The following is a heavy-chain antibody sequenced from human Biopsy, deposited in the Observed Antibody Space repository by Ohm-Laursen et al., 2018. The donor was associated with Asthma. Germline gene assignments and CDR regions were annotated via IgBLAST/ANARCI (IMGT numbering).Heavy chain of an antibody. CDR1: GFTFSSYS. D-gene: IGHD3-3*01. V-gene: IGHV3-21*01. CDR3: AKERYYDFWSGYPI. CDR2: ISSSSSYI. J-gene: IGHJ3*02. Sequence: SLRLSCAASGFTFSSYSMNWVRQAPGEGLEWVSSISSSSSYIYYADSVKGRFTISRDNSKNTLYLQMNSLRAEDTAVYYCAKERYYDFWSGYPIWGQGTMVTVSS.